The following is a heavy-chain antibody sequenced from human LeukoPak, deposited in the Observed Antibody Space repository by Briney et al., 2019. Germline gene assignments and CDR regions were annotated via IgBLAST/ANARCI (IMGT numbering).Heavy chain of an antibody. D-gene: IGHD6-19*01. V-gene: IGHV1-46*01. Sequence: ASVKVSCKASGYTFTSYYMHWVRQAPGQGLEWMGIINPSGGSTSYAQKFQGRVTMTRDTSTSTVYMELSSLRSEDTAVYYCARVGDSSGHYLSIDWHYWGQGTLVTVSS. CDR1: GYTFTSYY. CDR2: INPSGGST. J-gene: IGHJ4*02. CDR3: ARVGDSSGHYLSIDWHY.